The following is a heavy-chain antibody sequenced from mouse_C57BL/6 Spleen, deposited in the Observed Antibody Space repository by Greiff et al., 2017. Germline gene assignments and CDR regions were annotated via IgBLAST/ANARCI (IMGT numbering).Heavy chain of an antibody. CDR2: ISDGGSYT. CDR1: GFTFSSYA. Sequence: DVQLVESGGGLVKPGGSLKLSCAASGFTFSSYAMPWVRQTPEKRLEWVATISDGGSYTYYPDNVKGRFTISRDNAKNNLYLQMSHLKSEDTAMYYCARDGGGPSTTVGTYYFDYWGQGTTLTVSS. CDR3: ARDGGGPSTTVGTYYFDY. V-gene: IGHV5-4*01. J-gene: IGHJ2*01. D-gene: IGHD1-1*01.